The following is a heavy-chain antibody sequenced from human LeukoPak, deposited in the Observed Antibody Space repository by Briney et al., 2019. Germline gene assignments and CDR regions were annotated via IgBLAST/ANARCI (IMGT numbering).Heavy chain of an antibody. V-gene: IGHV3-66*01. D-gene: IGHD3-10*01. Sequence: GGSLRLSCAAAGFTVSNNFMSWVRQAPGRGLEWVSVIYSGGSTYYADFVKGRFTISRDNSKNMVYLQMNSLRAEDTAVYYCARDSPKSYYDKGNYFDSWGQGTLVTVSS. CDR2: IYSGGST. CDR3: ARDSPKSYYDKGNYFDS. J-gene: IGHJ4*02. CDR1: GFTVSNNF.